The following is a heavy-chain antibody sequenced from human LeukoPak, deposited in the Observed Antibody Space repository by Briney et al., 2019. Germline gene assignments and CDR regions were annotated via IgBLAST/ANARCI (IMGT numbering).Heavy chain of an antibody. J-gene: IGHJ6*03. V-gene: IGHV3-13*01. CDR2: IGTASDT. D-gene: IGHD1-1*01. CDR3: ARGPPRGKYYYMDV. Sequence: QPGGSLRLSCAASGFTFSSFDMHWVRQPTGQGLEWVSTIGTASDTYYPGSVEGRFTLSRDNAKNSLYLQMNSLPAGDTAVYYCARGPPRGKYYYMDVWGKGTTVTVSS. CDR1: GFTFSSFD.